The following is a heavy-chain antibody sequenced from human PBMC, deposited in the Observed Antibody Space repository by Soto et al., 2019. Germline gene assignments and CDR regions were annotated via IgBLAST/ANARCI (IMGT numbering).Heavy chain of an antibody. Sequence: EVLLLESGGGLVQPGGSLRLSCAASGFTFSNYDMGWVRQAPGKGLELVSFISGSGSGPYYADSVKGLFTIPRDNAENTLYLQMNSLRVEDTAVYYCAKLQSWRALDYWGQGTLVTVSS. D-gene: IGHD6-13*01. CDR3: AKLQSWRALDY. V-gene: IGHV3-23*01. CDR2: ISGSGSGP. CDR1: GFTFSNYD. J-gene: IGHJ4*02.